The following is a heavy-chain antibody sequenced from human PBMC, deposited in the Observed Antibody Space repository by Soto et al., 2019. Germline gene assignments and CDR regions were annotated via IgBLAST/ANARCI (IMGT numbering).Heavy chain of an antibody. J-gene: IGHJ4*02. CDR2: IIPVFGAT. CDR1: GGTFSSYA. V-gene: IGHV1-69*01. CDR3: AGSPEWSYALSQLVITTFGFY. Sequence: QVQLVQSGAEVKKPGSSVKVSCKASGGTFSSYAFSWVRQAPGHGLELMGGIIPVFGATHYAQRFQGRVTITADASTSTADMDLSSLKSEDTAVYYCAGSPEWSYALSQLVITTFGFYWGPGTVVTVSP. D-gene: IGHD3-22*01.